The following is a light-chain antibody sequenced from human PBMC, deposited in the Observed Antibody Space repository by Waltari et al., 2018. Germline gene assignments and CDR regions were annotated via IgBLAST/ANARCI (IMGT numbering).Light chain of an antibody. J-gene: IGKJ4*01. CDR1: QSISSY. CDR3: QQCYSTPALT. V-gene: IGKV1-39*01. Sequence: DIQMTQSPSSLSASVGDRVTITCRASQSISSYLNWYQQKPGKAPKLLIYAASSLQSGVLSRFSGSGAGTDFTLTISSLQPEDFATYYCQQCYSTPALTFGGGTKVEIK. CDR2: AAS.